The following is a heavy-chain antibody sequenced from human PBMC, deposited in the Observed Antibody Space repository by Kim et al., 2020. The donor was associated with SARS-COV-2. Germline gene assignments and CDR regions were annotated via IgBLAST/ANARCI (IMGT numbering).Heavy chain of an antibody. CDR3: TRVNPIAGGWYDAFD. V-gene: IGHV3-73*01. D-gene: IGHD6-19*01. CDR1: GFTFSGST. Sequence: GGSLRLSCADFGFTFSGSTLHWVRQASGKGVEWVGRIRSKANSYATAYAASVKGRFTISRDDSKNTAYLQMKSLKTEETAVYYCTRVNPIAGGWYDAFD. J-gene: IGHJ3*02. CDR2: IRSKANSYAT.